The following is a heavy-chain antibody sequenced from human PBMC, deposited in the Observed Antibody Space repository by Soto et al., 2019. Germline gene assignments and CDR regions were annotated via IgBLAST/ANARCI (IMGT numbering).Heavy chain of an antibody. CDR2: ISSTTNYI. J-gene: IGHJ4*02. Sequence: GGSLRLSCAASGFTFTRYSMNWVRQAPGKGLEWVSSISSTTNYIYYGDSMKGRFTISRDNAKNSLYLETNSLRAEDTAVYYCARESEDLTSNFDYWGQGTTVTVS. CDR3: ARESEDLTSNFDY. CDR1: GFTFTRYS. V-gene: IGHV3-21*06.